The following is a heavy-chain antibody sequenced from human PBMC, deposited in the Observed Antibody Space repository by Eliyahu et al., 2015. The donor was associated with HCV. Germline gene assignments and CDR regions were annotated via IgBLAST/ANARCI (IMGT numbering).Heavy chain of an antibody. V-gene: IGHV3-30*18. D-gene: IGHD6-13*01. Sequence: QVQVVESGGGVVQPGRSLRLSCAASGFTFSIYAIPWVRQGPGKGLEWVAVISYDGNNEYYADSVKGRFTISRDNSKNTVYLQMNSLRAEDTAVYYCAKGTDSSSWNFDYWGQGTLVTVSS. CDR3: AKGTDSSSWNFDY. J-gene: IGHJ4*02. CDR1: GFTFSIYA. CDR2: ISYDGNNE.